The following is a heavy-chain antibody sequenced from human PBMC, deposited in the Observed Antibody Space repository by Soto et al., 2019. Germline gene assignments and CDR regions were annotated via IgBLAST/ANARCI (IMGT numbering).Heavy chain of an antibody. CDR3: ARELQGGFDL. CDR2: IYYSGST. D-gene: IGHD1-1*01. V-gene: IGHV4-59*01. J-gene: IGHJ3*01. Sequence: PSETLSLTCSVSGSSIGSFYWTWIRQPPGKGLEWIGYIYYSGSTNYNPSLKSRVTISVDTSKNQFSLKLSSVTAAHTAVYYCARELQGGFDLWGQGTMVTVSS. CDR1: GSSIGSFY.